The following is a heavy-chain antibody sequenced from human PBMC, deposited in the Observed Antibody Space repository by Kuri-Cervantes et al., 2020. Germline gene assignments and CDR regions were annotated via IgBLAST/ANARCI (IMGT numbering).Heavy chain of an antibody. CDR2: ISGSGVDT. CDR1: GFTFKNYG. Sequence: LSLTCVVSGFTFKNYGMTWVRQAPGKGLEWVSGISGSGVDTYYADSVKGRFTISRDNSKSTLYLQMNSLRAEDTAVYYCAKDSLPRITVAGDSYWGQGTLVTVSS. CDR3: AKDSLPRITVAGDSY. J-gene: IGHJ4*02. V-gene: IGHV3-23*01. D-gene: IGHD6-19*01.